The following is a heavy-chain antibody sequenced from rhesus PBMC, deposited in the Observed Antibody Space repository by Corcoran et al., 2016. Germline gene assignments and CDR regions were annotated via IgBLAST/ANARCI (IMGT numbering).Heavy chain of an antibody. CDR3: AKAEVQMTTITTGFDV. V-gene: IGHV3S5*01. CDR2: ISYTDST. CDR1: GFIFSNYG. Sequence: EVQLVETGGGLVQPGESLRLSCAASGFIFSNYGMNWVRQPPGKGLEWVSGISYTDSTFYADSVKGRFTISRDNSKNTLSLQMNSLRAEDTALYSCAKAEVQMTTITTGFDVWGAGVLVTVSS. D-gene: IGHD4-35*01. J-gene: IGHJ5-1*01.